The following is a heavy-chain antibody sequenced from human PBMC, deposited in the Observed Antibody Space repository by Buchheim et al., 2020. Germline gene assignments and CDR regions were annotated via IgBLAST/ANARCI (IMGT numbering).Heavy chain of an antibody. V-gene: IGHV2-70*04. CDR3: ARAACGGIQLDH. CDR2: IDWDDDK. D-gene: IGHD2-21*01. J-gene: IGHJ4*02. Sequence: QVTLKESGPALVKPTQTLRLTCMFSGFSLSTGGMRVSWIRQPPGKALEWLARIDWDDDKFYSTSLKTRLSISKDTSKNQVVLTLTNMDPVDTGTYYCARAACGGIQLDHWGQGIL. CDR1: GFSLSTGGMR.